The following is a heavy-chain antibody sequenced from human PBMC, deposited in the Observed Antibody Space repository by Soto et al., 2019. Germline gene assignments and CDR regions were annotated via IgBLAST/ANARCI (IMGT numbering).Heavy chain of an antibody. J-gene: IGHJ4*02. Sequence: QVQLVQSGAEVKKPGASVKVSCKASGYTFSSYDINWVRQAPGQGLGWMGWMNPNSRNTVSAQKFQGRVTMTRNTTISTAYMELSSLRSEDTAVYYCARERSGSSDYWGQGTLVTVSS. CDR2: MNPNSRNT. CDR1: GYTFSSYD. D-gene: IGHD1-26*01. V-gene: IGHV1-8*01. CDR3: ARERSGSSDY.